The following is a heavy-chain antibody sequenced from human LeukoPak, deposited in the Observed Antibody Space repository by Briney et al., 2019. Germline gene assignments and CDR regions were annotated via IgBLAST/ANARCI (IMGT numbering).Heavy chain of an antibody. J-gene: IGHJ4*02. CDR3: ARSPANYDYVWGSYRRPYYFDY. CDR2: IYYSGST. CDR1: GGSISSYY. D-gene: IGHD3-16*02. Sequence: SETLSLTCTVSGGSISSYYWSWIRQPPGKGLEWIGYIYYSGSTNYNPSLKSRVTISVDTSKNQFSLKLSSVTAADTAVYYCARSPANYDYVWGSYRRPYYFDYWGQGTLVTVSS. V-gene: IGHV4-59*01.